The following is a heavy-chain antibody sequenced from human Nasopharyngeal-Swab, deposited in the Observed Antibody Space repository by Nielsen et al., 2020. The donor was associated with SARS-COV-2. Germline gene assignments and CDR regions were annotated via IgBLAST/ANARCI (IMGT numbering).Heavy chain of an antibody. CDR3: AAAAKGY. D-gene: IGHD2-2*01. CDR2: INSDGSST. V-gene: IGHV3-74*01. Sequence: GGSLRRSCAASGFTFSTYWMHWVRQAPGKGLVWVSRINSDGSSTNYADSVKGRFTISRDNAKNTLCLQMNSLRAEDTAVYYCAAAAKGYWGQGTLATVSS. J-gene: IGHJ4*02. CDR1: GFTFSTYW.